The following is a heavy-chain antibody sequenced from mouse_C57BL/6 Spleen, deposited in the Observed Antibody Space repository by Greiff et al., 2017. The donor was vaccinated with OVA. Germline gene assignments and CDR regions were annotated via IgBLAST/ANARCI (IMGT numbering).Heavy chain of an antibody. D-gene: IGHD1-1*01. CDR3: ARESIYYYGSSYFYAMDY. CDR1: GYTFTSYW. CDR2: INPSSGYT. V-gene: IGHV1-7*01. Sequence: QLQQSGAELAKPGASVKLSCKASGYTFTSYWMHWVKQRPGQGLEWIGYINPSSGYTKYNQKFKDKATLTADKSSSTAYMQLSSLTYEDSAVYYCARESIYYYGSSYFYAMDYWGQGTSVTVSS. J-gene: IGHJ4*01.